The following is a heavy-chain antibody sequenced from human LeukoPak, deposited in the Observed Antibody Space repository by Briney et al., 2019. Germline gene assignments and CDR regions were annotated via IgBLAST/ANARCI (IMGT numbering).Heavy chain of an antibody. D-gene: IGHD3-9*01. CDR1: GFTFSTYW. CDR2: INSDGSIT. V-gene: IGHV3-74*01. Sequence: GGSLRLSCAASGFTFSTYWMHWVRQVPGKGLVWVSRINSDGSITSYADAVKGRFTISRDNAKNTLYLQVNSLRPEDTAVYYCARGNYDILTAWGQGTLVTVSS. CDR3: ARGNYDILTA. J-gene: IGHJ5*02.